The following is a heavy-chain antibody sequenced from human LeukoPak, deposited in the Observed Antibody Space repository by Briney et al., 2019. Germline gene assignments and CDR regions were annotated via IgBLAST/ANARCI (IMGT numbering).Heavy chain of an antibody. D-gene: IGHD4-17*01. CDR2: ISSGGDYK. Sequence: GGSLRLSCAASGFTFSSFSMNWVRQAPGKGLEWVSSISSGGDYKHYADSVKGRFTISRDNSKNTLYLQMNSLRAEDTAVYYCAKDSVKVTTVRRVPHYMDVWGKGTTVTISS. CDR3: AKDSVKVTTVRRVPHYMDV. V-gene: IGHV3-21*01. J-gene: IGHJ6*03. CDR1: GFTFSSFS.